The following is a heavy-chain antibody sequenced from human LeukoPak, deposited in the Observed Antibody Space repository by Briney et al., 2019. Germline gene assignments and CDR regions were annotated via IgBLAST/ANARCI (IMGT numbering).Heavy chain of an antibody. CDR3: ARDHGRDAVDVRVDY. D-gene: IGHD6-19*01. CDR1: GFSFSSYS. V-gene: IGHV3-21*01. Sequence: GGSLRLSCAASGFSFSSYSMNWVRQAPRKGLEWVSSISSSSSYIYYADSVKGRFTISRDNAKNSLYLQMNSLRAEDTAVYYCARDHGRDAVDVRVDYWGQGTLVTVSS. CDR2: ISSSSSYI. J-gene: IGHJ4*02.